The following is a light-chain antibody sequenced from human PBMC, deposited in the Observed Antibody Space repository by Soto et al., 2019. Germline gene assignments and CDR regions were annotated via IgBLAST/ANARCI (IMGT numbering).Light chain of an antibody. CDR1: SSDVGGYNY. J-gene: IGLJ2*01. CDR3: SSYTTSSFPVV. V-gene: IGLV2-14*01. Sequence: QLVLTQPASVSGSPGQSITISCTGTSSDVGGYNYVSWYQHHPGKAPKLMIYEVTNRPSGVSNRFSGSKSGNTASLTISGLQAEDEADYYCSSYTTSSFPVVFGGGTKVTVL. CDR2: EVT.